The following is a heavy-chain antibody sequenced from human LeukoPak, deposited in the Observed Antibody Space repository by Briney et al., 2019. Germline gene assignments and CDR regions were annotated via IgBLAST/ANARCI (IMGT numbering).Heavy chain of an antibody. CDR3: ARRSGTGDFYY. CDR2: IGSSSSFI. CDR1: GFTFSTYS. J-gene: IGHJ4*02. V-gene: IGHV3-21*01. D-gene: IGHD1-14*01. Sequence: PGGSLRLSCAASGFTFSTYSGNWVRQAPGKGLEWVSSIGSSSSFIYYADSVKGRFTISRDNAKNSLYLQMSSLRAEDTAVYYCARRSGTGDFYYWGQGTLVTVSS.